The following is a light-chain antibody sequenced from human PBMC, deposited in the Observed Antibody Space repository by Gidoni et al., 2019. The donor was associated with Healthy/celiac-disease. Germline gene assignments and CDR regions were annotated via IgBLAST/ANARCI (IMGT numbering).Light chain of an antibody. V-gene: IGKV4-1*01. CDR3: QQNYSTPWT. J-gene: IGKJ1*01. Sequence: IVMTQSPASLAVSLGERATINCKSSQSVLYSSNNKNYLAWYQQKPGQPPKLLIYWASTRETGVPDRFSGSGSGTDFTLTISSLQAEDVAVYYCQQNYSTPWTFGQGTKVEIK. CDR2: WAS. CDR1: QSVLYSSNNKNY.